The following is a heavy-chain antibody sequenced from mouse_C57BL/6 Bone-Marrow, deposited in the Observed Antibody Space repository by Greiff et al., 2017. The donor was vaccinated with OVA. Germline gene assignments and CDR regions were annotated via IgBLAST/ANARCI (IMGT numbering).Heavy chain of an antibody. CDR2: INPGSGGT. D-gene: IGHD2-5*01. Sequence: QVQLQQSGAELVRPGTSVKVSCKASGYAFTNYLIEWVKQRPGQGLEWIGVINPGSGGTNYNEKFKGKATLTADKSSSTAYMQLSSLTSEDSAVYFCARHSNYPYCDVWGTGTTVTVSS. V-gene: IGHV1-54*01. CDR1: GYAFTNYL. CDR3: ARHSNYPYCDV. J-gene: IGHJ1*03.